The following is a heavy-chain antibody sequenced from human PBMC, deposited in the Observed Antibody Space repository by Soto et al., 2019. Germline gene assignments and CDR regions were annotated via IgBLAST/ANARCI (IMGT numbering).Heavy chain of an antibody. CDR3: ARQFGISRGAGPPYYYYYYGFDA. D-gene: IGHD3-10*01. Sequence: GGSLRLSCAASGFTFNSYWMSWVRQAPGKGLEWVANIKQDGSEKYYVDSVKGRFTISRDNAKNSLYLQMNSLRAEDTAVYYCARQFGISRGAGPPYYYYYYGFDAWGQGTTVTVSS. V-gene: IGHV3-7*01. CDR1: GFTFNSYW. J-gene: IGHJ6*02. CDR2: IKQDGSEK.